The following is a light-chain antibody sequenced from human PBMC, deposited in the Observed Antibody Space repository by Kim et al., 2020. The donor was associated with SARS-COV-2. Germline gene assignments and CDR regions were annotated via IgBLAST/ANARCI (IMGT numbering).Light chain of an antibody. Sequence: VTITCTGSSSNIGAGYDVHWYQQLPGTAPKLLIYGNSNRPSGVPDRFSGSKSGTSASLAITGLQAEDEADYYCQSYDSSLSGSGVFGAGTKVTVL. V-gene: IGLV1-40*01. CDR3: QSYDSSLSGSGV. CDR2: GNS. J-gene: IGLJ1*01. CDR1: SSNIGAGYD.